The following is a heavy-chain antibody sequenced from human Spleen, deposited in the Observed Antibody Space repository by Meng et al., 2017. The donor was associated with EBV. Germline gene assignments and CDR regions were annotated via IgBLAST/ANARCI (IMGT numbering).Heavy chain of an antibody. J-gene: IGHJ4*02. Sequence: QLQRQGPGPGLVRPSGTLSLTCTVYGGSISSSSDFWAWIRQPPGKGLEWIGSFYYSMTTYYNPSLKSRITISVDTSKNQLSLKLSSVTAADTAVYFCARNSDWNDFDSWGQGTLVTVSS. D-gene: IGHD1-1*01. CDR1: GGSISSSSDF. V-gene: IGHV4-39*01. CDR2: FYYSMTT. CDR3: ARNSDWNDFDS.